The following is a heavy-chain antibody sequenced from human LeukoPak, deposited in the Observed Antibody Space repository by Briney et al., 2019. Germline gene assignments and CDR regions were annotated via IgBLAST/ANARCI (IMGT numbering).Heavy chain of an antibody. CDR2: IYFSGTS. J-gene: IGHJ4*02. CDR1: GGSVNICSHF. D-gene: IGHD4-11*01. V-gene: IGHV4-39*02. Sequence: SEPLSLTCTVSGGSVNICSHFGRSVRQPPAEVLEWIGSIYFSGTSYYNPSLTSRVTSSEDTSKNQFSLKLSSVTAADTAVYYCVRDSSPGPQYLWGQGTLVTVSS. CDR3: VRDSSPGPQYL.